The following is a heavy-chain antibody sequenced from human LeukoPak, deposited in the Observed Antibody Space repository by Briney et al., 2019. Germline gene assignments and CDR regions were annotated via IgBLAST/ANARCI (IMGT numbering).Heavy chain of an antibody. D-gene: IGHD5-24*01. V-gene: IGHV3-23*01. J-gene: IGHJ4*02. CDR2: ISGSGART. Sequence: GGSLRLSCVASGFTFSRSGMSWVRQAPGKGLEWVSGISGSGARTDYADFVKGRFTISRDNSKNTLYLQMNSLRAEDTAVYYCAKAVEMATILPGYWGQGTLVTVSS. CDR3: AKAVEMATILPGY. CDR1: GFTFSRSG.